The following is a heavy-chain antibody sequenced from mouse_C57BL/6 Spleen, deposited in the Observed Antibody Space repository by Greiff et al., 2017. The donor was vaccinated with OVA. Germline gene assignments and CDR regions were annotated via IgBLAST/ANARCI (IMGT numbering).Heavy chain of an antibody. CDR2: LDPSDSYT. D-gene: IGHD3-2*02. CDR3: ARRGLSSHFDY. Sequence: QVQLQQPGAELVKPGASVKLSCKASGYTFTSYWMQWVNQRPGRGLEWIGELDPSDSYTNYNQKFKGKATLTVDTSSSTAYMQLSSLTSEDSAVYYCARRGLSSHFDYWGQGTTLTVSS. CDR1: GYTFTSYW. V-gene: IGHV1-50*01. J-gene: IGHJ2*01.